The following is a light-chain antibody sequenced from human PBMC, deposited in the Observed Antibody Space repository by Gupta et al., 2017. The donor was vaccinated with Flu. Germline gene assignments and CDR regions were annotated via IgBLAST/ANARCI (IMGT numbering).Light chain of an antibody. Sequence: QSVLTQPPSVSGAPGQRVTSSCTVSSSNIGAGYDVNWYQQLPGTAPKLLTFGNSNRPSGVPDRFSGSKYGTSASLAITGLQAEDEADYYCQSYDSSLSGPRVFGTGTKVTVL. CDR1: SSNIGAGYD. V-gene: IGLV1-40*01. J-gene: IGLJ1*01. CDR2: GNS. CDR3: QSYDSSLSGPRV.